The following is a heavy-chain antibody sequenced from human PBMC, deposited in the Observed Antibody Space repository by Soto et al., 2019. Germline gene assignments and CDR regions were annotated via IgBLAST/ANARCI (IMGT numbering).Heavy chain of an antibody. V-gene: IGHV4-61*01. J-gene: IGHJ5*02. CDR3: ARVPTGLWSESWFDP. D-gene: IGHD1-1*01. CDR1: GGSVSSGSYY. CDR2: IYYSGST. Sequence: QVQLQESGPGLVKASEALSLTCTVSGGSVSSGSYYWSWIRQPPGKGLEWIGYIYYSGSTNYNPSLKSRVTISVDTSKNQFSLNLSSVTAADTAVYFCARVPTGLWSESWFDPWGQGTLVTVSS.